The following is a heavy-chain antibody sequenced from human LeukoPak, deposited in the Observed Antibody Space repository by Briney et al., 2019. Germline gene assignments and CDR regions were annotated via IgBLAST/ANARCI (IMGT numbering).Heavy chain of an antibody. CDR3: ARSSGWYGELYYFDY. V-gene: IGHV4-59*01. Sequence: SETLSLTCTVSGGSISSYYWSWIRQPPGKGLGWIGYIYYSGSTNYNPSLKSRVTISVDTSKNQFSLKLSSVTAADTAVYYCARSSGWYGELYYFDYWGQGTLVTVSS. D-gene: IGHD6-19*01. CDR1: GGSISSYY. CDR2: IYYSGST. J-gene: IGHJ4*02.